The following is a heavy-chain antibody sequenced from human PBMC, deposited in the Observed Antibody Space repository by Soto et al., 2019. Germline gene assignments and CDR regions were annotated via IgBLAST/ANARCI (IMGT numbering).Heavy chain of an antibody. D-gene: IGHD1-20*01. CDR2: ISSSSSVI. Sequence: EVQLVESGGGLVQPGGSLRLSCASSGFILSDCAMNWVRHAPGKGLEWVSYISSSSSVIDYADSVKGRFTVSRDNARNSLYLQMNSLRAEDTAVYYCARDLSWVCNWYYNMDVWGKGTTVTVSS. V-gene: IGHV3-48*01. J-gene: IGHJ6*03. CDR3: ARDLSWVCNWYYNMDV. CDR1: GFILSDCA.